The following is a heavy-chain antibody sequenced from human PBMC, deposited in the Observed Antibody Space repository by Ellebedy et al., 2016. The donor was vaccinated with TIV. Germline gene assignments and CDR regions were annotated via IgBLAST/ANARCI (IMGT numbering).Heavy chain of an antibody. V-gene: IGHV3-23*01. D-gene: IGHD4-17*01. CDR2: ITNSARTT. Sequence: GESLKISCAASGFTFSTCAMTWVRQPPGKGLEWVSSITNSARTTHYADSVKGRFTISRDNSKNTLYLQMSSLRPEDTAVYYCAKGLDYGDTRYFDVWGRGTLVTVSS. J-gene: IGHJ2*01. CDR1: GFTFSTCA. CDR3: AKGLDYGDTRYFDV.